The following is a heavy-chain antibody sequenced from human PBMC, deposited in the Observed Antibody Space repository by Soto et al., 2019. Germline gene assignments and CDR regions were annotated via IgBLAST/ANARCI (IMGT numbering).Heavy chain of an antibody. J-gene: IGHJ6*02. Sequence: ASVKVSCKASGYTFTSYAMHWVRQAPGQRLEWMGWINAGNGNTKYSQKFQGRVTITRDTSASTAYMELSSLRSEDTAVYYCARFFIVGATEAFYYFGMDVWGQGTTVTVSS. CDR1: GYTFTSYA. D-gene: IGHD1-26*01. CDR3: ARFFIVGATEAFYYFGMDV. V-gene: IGHV1-3*01. CDR2: INAGNGNT.